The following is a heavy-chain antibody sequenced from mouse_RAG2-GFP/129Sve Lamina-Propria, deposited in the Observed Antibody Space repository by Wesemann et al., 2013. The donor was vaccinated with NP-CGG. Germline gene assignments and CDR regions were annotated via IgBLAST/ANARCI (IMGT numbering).Heavy chain of an antibody. V-gene: IGHV1-12*01. Sequence: GNGATSYNQKFKGKATLTVDKSSSTAYMQLSSLTSEDSAVYFCARSIYYGSSYYAMDYWGQGTSVTVSS. CDR3: ARSIYYGSSYYAMDY. J-gene: IGHJ4*01. D-gene: IGHD1-1*01. CDR2: GNGAT.